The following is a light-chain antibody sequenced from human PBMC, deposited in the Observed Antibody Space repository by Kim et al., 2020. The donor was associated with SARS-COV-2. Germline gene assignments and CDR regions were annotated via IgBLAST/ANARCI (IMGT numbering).Light chain of an antibody. CDR3: QQSDKWPFT. CDR1: QSIASN. J-gene: IGKJ3*01. CDR2: GAS. Sequence: VSPGGRATLSCRASQSIASNLAWYRQKPGQAPTLLIYGASTRGTGIPARFSGSGSGTEFILTISSLQSEDSAIYYCQQSDKWPFTFGPGTKVDIK. V-gene: IGKV3-15*01.